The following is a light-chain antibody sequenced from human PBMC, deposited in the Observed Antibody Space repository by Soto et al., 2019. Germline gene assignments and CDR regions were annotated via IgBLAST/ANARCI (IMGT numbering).Light chain of an antibody. Sequence: QSVLTQPPSASGTPGQRVTISCSGGRSNIGSNPVNWYQQFPGRAPKLLIDINNQRPSGVPDRFSGSRSGSSASLAISGLQSEDEADYYCAAWDDSLYGRVFGTGTKLTVL. CDR3: AAWDDSLYGRV. V-gene: IGLV1-44*01. CDR2: INN. J-gene: IGLJ1*01. CDR1: RSNIGSNP.